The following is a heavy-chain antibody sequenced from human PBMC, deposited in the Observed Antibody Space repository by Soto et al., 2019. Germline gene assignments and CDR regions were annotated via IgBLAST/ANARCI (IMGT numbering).Heavy chain of an antibody. J-gene: IGHJ6*02. CDR1: GFTFEDYA. Sequence: EVQLVESGGGLVQPGRSLRLSCAASGFTFEDYAMHWVRQAPGKGLEWVAGFSWISGTIGYADSVKGRFTISRDIVKNTLYLQMNILRTEDTALYYCARAYKRPEPLISAYYYRYAMDVWGQGTTVTVSS. D-gene: IGHD3-16*01. V-gene: IGHV3-9*01. CDR2: FSWISGTI. CDR3: ARAYKRPEPLISAYYYRYAMDV.